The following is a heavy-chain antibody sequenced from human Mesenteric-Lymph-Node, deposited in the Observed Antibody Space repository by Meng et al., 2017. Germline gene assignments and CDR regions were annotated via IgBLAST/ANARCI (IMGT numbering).Heavy chain of an antibody. CDR3: GREGWGDPFDAFDI. Sequence: SETLSLTCTVSGGSISSGGYYWSWIRQHPGKGLEWIGYIYYSGSTNYNPSLKSRVTISVDTSKNQFSLKLSSVTAADTAVYYCGREGWGDPFDAFDIWGQGTMVTVSS. CDR1: GGSISSGGYY. D-gene: IGHD3-16*01. CDR2: IYYSGST. J-gene: IGHJ3*02. V-gene: IGHV4-61*08.